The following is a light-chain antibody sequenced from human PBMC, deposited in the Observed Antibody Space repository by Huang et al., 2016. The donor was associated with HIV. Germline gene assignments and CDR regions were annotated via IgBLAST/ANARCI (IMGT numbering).Light chain of an antibody. Sequence: DIQMTQSPSSLSASVGDRVTITCRASQSISSYLNWYQQKPWKAPKLLIYAASSLQIWFPSRFSGSGSGTDFTLTISSLQPEDFATYYCQQSYSTPRTFGQGTKVEIK. CDR3: QQSYSTPRT. CDR2: AAS. V-gene: IGKV1-39*01. CDR1: QSISSY. J-gene: IGKJ1*01.